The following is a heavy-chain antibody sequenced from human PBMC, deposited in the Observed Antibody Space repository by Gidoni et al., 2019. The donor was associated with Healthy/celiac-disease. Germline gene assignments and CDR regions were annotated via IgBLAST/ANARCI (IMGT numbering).Heavy chain of an antibody. V-gene: IGHV3-9*01. CDR2: ISWNSGSI. CDR3: AKDSYSNYDGYFDY. J-gene: IGHJ4*02. Sequence: EVQLVESGGGLVQPGRSLRLSCAASGFTFDDYAMHWVRQAPGKGLEWVSGISWNSGSIGYADSVKGRFTISRDNAKNSLYLQMNSLRAEDTALYYCAKDSYSNYDGYFDYWGQGTLVTVSS. CDR1: GFTFDDYA. D-gene: IGHD4-4*01.